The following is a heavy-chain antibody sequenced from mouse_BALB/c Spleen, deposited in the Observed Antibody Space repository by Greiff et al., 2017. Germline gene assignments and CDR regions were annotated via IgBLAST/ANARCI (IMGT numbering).Heavy chain of an antibody. CDR3: ARGNYYFDY. D-gene: IGHD2-1*01. V-gene: IGHV1-54*03. CDR1: GYAFTNYL. CDR2: INPGSGGT. J-gene: IGHJ2*01. Sequence: QVQLQQSGAELVRPGTSVKVSCKASGYAFTNYLIEWVKQRPGQGLEWIGVINPGSGGTNYNEKFKGKATLTADKSSSTAYMQLSSLTSDDSAVYCCARGNYYFDYWGQGTTLTVSS.